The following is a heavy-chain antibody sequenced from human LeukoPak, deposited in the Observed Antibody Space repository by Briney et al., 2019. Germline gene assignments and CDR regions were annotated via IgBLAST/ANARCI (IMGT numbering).Heavy chain of an antibody. CDR2: IDHRGSS. CDR1: GESFSAYF. D-gene: IGHD6-6*01. Sequence: SETLSLTCAVHGESFSAYFWSWIRQVTGKGLKWIGEIDHRGSSNYNPPLKSRATISVDTSKNHFSLSLTSVTAADTAVYYCATRSSTLAAARCFDDWGQGTVVTVSS. J-gene: IGHJ4*03. CDR3: ATRSSTLAAARCFDD. V-gene: IGHV4-34*01.